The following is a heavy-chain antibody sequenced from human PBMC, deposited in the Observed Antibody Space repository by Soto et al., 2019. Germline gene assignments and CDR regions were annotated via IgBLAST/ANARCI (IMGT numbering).Heavy chain of an antibody. CDR1: GGTFSSYA. Sequence: QVQLVQSGAEVKKPGSSVKVSCKASGGTFSSYAISWVRQAPGQGLEWMGGIIPIFGTVNYAQKFQGRVTITADESTSTAYMELSSLRSEDTAVYYCARSIAAAGTVGNWFDPWGQGTLVTVSS. CDR3: ARSIAAAGTVGNWFDP. J-gene: IGHJ5*02. CDR2: IIPIFGTV. D-gene: IGHD6-13*01. V-gene: IGHV1-69*12.